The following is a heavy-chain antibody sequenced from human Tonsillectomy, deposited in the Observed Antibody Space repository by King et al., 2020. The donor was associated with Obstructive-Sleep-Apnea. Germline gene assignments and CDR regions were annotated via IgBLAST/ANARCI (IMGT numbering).Heavy chain of an antibody. Sequence: VQLVESGGGVVQPGRSLRLSCAASGFTFSSYAMHWVRQAPGKGLEWVALISYDGSNKYYGDSVKGRYTISRDNSKNTLFLQMNSLRAEDTAVYYCARDLLHDFWSGYYPLYYGMDVWGPGTTVTVSS. V-gene: IGHV3-30*04. D-gene: IGHD3-3*01. J-gene: IGHJ6*02. CDR3: ARDLLHDFWSGYYPLYYGMDV. CDR2: ISYDGSNK. CDR1: GFTFSSYA.